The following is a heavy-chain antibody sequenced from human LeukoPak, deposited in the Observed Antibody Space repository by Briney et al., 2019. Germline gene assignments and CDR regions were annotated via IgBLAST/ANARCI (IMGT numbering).Heavy chain of an antibody. V-gene: IGHV1-24*01. J-gene: IGHJ1*01. Sequence: GASVKVSCKVSGYTLTELSMHWGRQSPGKGLEWMGGFDPEDGETIYAQKFQCRVTMTEDTSTDTAYMELSSLRSEDTAVYYCATPPRSPYYDILTGYSYFQHWGQGNLVTVSS. CDR3: ATPPRSPYYDILTGYSYFQH. CDR2: FDPEDGET. CDR1: GYTLTELS. D-gene: IGHD3-9*01.